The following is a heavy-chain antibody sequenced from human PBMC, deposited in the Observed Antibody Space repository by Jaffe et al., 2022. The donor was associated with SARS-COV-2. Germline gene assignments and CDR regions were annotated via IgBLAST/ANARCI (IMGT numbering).Heavy chain of an antibody. V-gene: IGHV1-2*06. Sequence: QVQLVQSGAEVKKPGASVKVSCKASGSTFTGYYIHWVRRAPGQGLEWLGRINPNSGDTNYGQKFRGRVTMTRDRSVSTAYMELTRLTSDDTAVYYCAKRPHATGMEVWGQGTTVIVSS. J-gene: IGHJ6*02. CDR1: GSTFTGYY. CDR3: AKRPHATGMEV. CDR2: INPNSGDT.